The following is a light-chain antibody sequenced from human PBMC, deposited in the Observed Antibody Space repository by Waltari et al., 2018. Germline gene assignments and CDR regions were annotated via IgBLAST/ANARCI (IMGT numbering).Light chain of an antibody. Sequence: IQLTQSPSSLSASVGDRVTITCRASQGIRSSLAWYQQKPGKAPKLLIHAASTLQSGVPSRFSGSGSGTDFTLTISSLQPEYFATYYCQPVNSFGPGTKVDIK. V-gene: IGKV1-9*01. CDR3: QPVNS. CDR2: AAS. J-gene: IGKJ3*01. CDR1: QGIRSS.